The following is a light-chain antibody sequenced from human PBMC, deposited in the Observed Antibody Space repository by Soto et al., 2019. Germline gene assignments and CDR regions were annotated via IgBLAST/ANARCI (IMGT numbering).Light chain of an antibody. CDR2: DAS. V-gene: IGKV3-15*01. CDR1: QIVSSN. CDR3: QQYNKWPRK. Sequence: EILMTRSPATLSVSPVEIVTLSCSSSQIVSSNLVWYHQKPGQAPRLLIYDASTRATGIPARYSGSGSGTEFNFTIRRLQSEHFAVYSCQQYNKWPRKFGQGTKVAIK. J-gene: IGKJ1*01.